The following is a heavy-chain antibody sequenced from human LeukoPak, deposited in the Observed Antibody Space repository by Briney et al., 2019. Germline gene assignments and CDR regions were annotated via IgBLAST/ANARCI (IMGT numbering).Heavy chain of an antibody. CDR2: MNPNRGNT. V-gene: IGHV1-8*01. Sequence: ASVKVSCKASGYTFTRYDSNWGRQATGQGLEWMGWMNPNRGNTGYAQKFQGRVTMTRDTATSTAYMELSSLSSEDTAVYYCATPGVHYDPSGYYPFQHWGQGTLVTVSS. J-gene: IGHJ1*01. CDR1: GYTFTRYD. CDR3: ATPGVHYDPSGYYPFQH. D-gene: IGHD3-22*01.